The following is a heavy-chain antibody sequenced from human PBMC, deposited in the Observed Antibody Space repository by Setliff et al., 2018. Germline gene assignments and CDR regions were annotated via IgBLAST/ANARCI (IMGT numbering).Heavy chain of an antibody. CDR1: GYTFTGFY. Sequence: ASVKVSCKASGYTFTGFYMHWVRRAPGRGLEWMGWINPNSGGTNYAQKFQGWVTMTRDTSISTAYMELSRLRSDDTAVYYCARYSSGWYDAFDIWGQGTMVTVSS. D-gene: IGHD6-19*01. V-gene: IGHV1-2*04. J-gene: IGHJ3*02. CDR2: INPNSGGT. CDR3: ARYSSGWYDAFDI.